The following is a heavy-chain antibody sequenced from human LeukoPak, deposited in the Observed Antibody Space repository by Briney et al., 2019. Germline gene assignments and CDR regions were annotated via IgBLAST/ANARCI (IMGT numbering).Heavy chain of an antibody. V-gene: IGHV4-39*01. CDR2: IYYSGST. Sequence: SETLSLTCTVSGGSISSSSYYWGWIRQPPGKGLEWIGSIYYSGSTYYNPSLKSRVTISADTSKNQFSLKLSSVTAADTAVYYCARHVWGSYPYFDYWGQGTLVTVSS. CDR1: GGSISSSSYY. CDR3: ARHVWGSYPYFDY. J-gene: IGHJ4*02. D-gene: IGHD3-16*01.